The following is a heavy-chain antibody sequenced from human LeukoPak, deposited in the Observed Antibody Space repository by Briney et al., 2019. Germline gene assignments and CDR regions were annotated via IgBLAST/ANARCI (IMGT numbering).Heavy chain of an antibody. CDR1: GYTFTGYY. CDR3: ARGESSSGWYGLYYFDY. J-gene: IGHJ4*02. V-gene: IGHV1-2*04. CDR2: INPNSGGT. Sequence: ASVKVSCKASGYTFTGYYMHWVRQAPGQGLEWMGWINPNSGGTNYAQKFQGWVTMTRDTSISTAYMELSRLRSDDTAVYYCARGESSSGWYGLYYFDYWGQGTLVTVSS. D-gene: IGHD6-19*01.